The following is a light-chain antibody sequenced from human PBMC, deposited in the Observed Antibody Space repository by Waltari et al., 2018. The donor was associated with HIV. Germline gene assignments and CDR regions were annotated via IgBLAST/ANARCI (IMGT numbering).Light chain of an antibody. J-gene: IGLJ3*02. V-gene: IGLV2-11*01. Sequence: QSALTQPRSVSGSPGQSVTLSCTATHSDGGAYNYVPWYQQHPGKAPKVMMYDVTQRPSGVPDRFTGSKSGNTASLTISGLQAEDEADYYCCSYTGTYTLLFGGGTKLTVL. CDR2: DVT. CDR1: HSDGGAYNY. CDR3: CSYTGTYTLL.